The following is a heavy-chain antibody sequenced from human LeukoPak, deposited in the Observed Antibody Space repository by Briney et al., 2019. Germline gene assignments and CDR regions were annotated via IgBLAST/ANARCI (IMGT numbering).Heavy chain of an antibody. CDR2: INPSGGST. CDR3: ATTRGADILTGRGVHY. D-gene: IGHD3-9*01. Sequence: ASVKVSCKASGYTFTSYYMHWVRQAPGQGLEWMGIINPSGGSTSYAQKFQGRVTMTRDTSTSTVYMELSSLRSEDTAVYYCATTRGADILTGRGVHYWGQGTLSPSPQ. J-gene: IGHJ4*02. V-gene: IGHV1-46*01. CDR1: GYTFTSYY.